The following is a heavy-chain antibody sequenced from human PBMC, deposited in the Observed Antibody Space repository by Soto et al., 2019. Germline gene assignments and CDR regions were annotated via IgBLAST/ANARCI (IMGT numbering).Heavy chain of an antibody. J-gene: IGHJ6*02. CDR2: INHSGST. D-gene: IGHD3-3*01. Sequence: QVQLQQWGAGLLKPSETLSLTCAVYGGSFSGYYWSWIRQPPGKGLEWIGEINHSGSTNYNPSLSSRVTISVDTSKNQFSLKLSSVTAADTAVYYCARGGGYDFWSGYYRGYYYYGMDVWGQGTTVTVSS. V-gene: IGHV4-34*01. CDR3: ARGGGYDFWSGYYRGYYYYGMDV. CDR1: GGSFSGYY.